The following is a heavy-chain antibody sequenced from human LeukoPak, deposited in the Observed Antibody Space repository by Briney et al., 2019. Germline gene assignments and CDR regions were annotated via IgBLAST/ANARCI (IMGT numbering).Heavy chain of an antibody. Sequence: ASVKVSCKASGYTFTGYYMHWVRQAPGQGLEWMGWINPNSGGTNYAQKFQGRVTMTSDTSISTAYMELSRLRSDDTAVYYCASSGTMVRGVIGDYWGQGTLVTVSS. CDR3: ASSGTMVRGVIGDY. D-gene: IGHD3-10*01. CDR2: INPNSGGT. J-gene: IGHJ4*02. CDR1: GYTFTGYY. V-gene: IGHV1-2*02.